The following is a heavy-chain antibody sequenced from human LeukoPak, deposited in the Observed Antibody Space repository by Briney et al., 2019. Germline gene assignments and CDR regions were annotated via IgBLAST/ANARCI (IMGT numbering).Heavy chain of an antibody. V-gene: IGHV3-7*01. Sequence: TGGSLRLSCAASGFTFSSYWMSWVRQAPGKGLEWVANIKQDGSEKYYVDSVKGRFTISRDNAKNSLYLQMNSLRAEDTAVYYCAREACYDSSAALPADYWGQGTLVTVSS. D-gene: IGHD3-22*01. CDR2: IKQDGSEK. CDR1: GFTFSSYW. CDR3: AREACYDSSAALPADY. J-gene: IGHJ4*02.